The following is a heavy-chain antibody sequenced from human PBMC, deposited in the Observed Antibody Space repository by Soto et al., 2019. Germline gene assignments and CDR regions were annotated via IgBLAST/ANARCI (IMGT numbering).Heavy chain of an antibody. CDR2: INRSGST. CDR3: ARAGARHNWFDP. J-gene: IGHJ5*02. Sequence: PSEMPSLTSAVYGGSFSTYYWSWIRQPPGKRLEWIGEINRSGSTNYSPSLNSRVTISVDTSKNQFSLKLSPVTAADTAVYYCARAGARHNWFDPWGQGTLVTVSA. D-gene: IGHD1-1*01. V-gene: IGHV4-34*01. CDR1: GGSFSTYY.